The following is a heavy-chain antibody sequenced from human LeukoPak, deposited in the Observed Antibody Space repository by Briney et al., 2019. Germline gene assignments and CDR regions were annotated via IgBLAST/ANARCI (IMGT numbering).Heavy chain of an antibody. J-gene: IGHJ4*02. CDR1: GFTFSSYG. CDR2: IWYDGSNK. D-gene: IGHD2-15*01. V-gene: IGHV3-30*02. Sequence: GGSLRLSCAASGFTFSSYGMHWVRQAPGKGLEWVAFIWYDGSNKYYADSVKGRFTISRDNSRNTLFLQMNSLRVEDTAVYYCATDRATQYFDYWGQGTLVSVPS. CDR3: ATDRATQYFDY.